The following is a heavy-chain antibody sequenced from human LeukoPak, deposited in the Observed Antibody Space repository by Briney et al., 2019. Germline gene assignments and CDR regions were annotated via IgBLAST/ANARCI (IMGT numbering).Heavy chain of an antibody. CDR1: GFSFISYG. CDR2: ISDDGRSK. D-gene: IGHD4-17*01. V-gene: IGHV3-30*18. CDR3: SKRPTDYGDYVSFFYY. Sequence: GGSLRLFCAASGFSFISYGMHWVRQAPGKGLEWVGGISDDGRSKDYADSVKGRFTISRDKSKDTLYLQMNSLRDEDTAVYYCSKRPTDYGDYVSFFYYWGQGTLVTVSS. J-gene: IGHJ4*02.